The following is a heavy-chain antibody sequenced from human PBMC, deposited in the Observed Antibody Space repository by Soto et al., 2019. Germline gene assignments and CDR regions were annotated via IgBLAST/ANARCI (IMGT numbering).Heavy chain of an antibody. CDR2: ISAYNGNT. D-gene: IGHD1-26*01. CDR3: ASTDRVWDHSVY. Sequence: AASVKVSCKASGYTFTSYGISWVRQAPGQGLEWMGWISAYNGNTNYAQKLQGRVTMTTDTYTSTAYMELRSLRSDDTAVYYCASTDRVWDHSVYWGQGTLVTVSS. CDR1: GYTFTSYG. V-gene: IGHV1-18*01. J-gene: IGHJ4*02.